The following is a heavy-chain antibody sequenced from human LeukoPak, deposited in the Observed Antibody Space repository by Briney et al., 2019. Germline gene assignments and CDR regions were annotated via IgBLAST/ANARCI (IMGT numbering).Heavy chain of an antibody. D-gene: IGHD6-13*01. CDR2: ISYDGSNK. J-gene: IGHJ6*02. CDR1: GFTFSSYA. Sequence: GRSLRLSCAASGFTFSSYAMHWVRQAPGKGLEWVAVISYDGSNKYYADSVKGRFTISRDNSKNTLYLQMNSMRAEDTAVDYCARDRSSSSLYYYYYYGMDVWGQGTTVTVSS. V-gene: IGHV3-30*04. CDR3: ARDRSSSSLYYYYYYGMDV.